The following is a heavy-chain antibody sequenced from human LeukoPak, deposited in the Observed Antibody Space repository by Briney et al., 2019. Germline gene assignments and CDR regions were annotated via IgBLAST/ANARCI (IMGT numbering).Heavy chain of an antibody. CDR2: IYYSGST. D-gene: IGHD3-3*01. Sequence: PSETLSLTCTVSGGSISSGGYYWSWIRQHPGKGREWIGYIYYSGSTYYIPSLKSRVTISVDTSMNQFSLKLSSVTAADTAVYYCARVHYDFWCGCFNYFDYWGQGTLVTVSS. V-gene: IGHV4-31*03. CDR3: ARVHYDFWCGCFNYFDY. J-gene: IGHJ4*02. CDR1: GGSISSGGYY.